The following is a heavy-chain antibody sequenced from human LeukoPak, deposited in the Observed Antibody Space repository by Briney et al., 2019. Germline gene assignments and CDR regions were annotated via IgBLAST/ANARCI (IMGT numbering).Heavy chain of an antibody. CDR1: GGTFRTFA. V-gene: IGHV1-8*01. CDR3: ARTYRSTTDYYYYMDV. J-gene: IGHJ6*03. D-gene: IGHD2/OR15-2a*01. Sequence: ASVKVSCKASGGTFRTFAINWVRQATGQGLEWMGWMNPNSGNTGYAQKFQGRVTMTRNTSISTAYMELSSLRSEDTAVYYCARTYRSTTDYYYYMDVWGKGTTVTISS. CDR2: MNPNSGNT.